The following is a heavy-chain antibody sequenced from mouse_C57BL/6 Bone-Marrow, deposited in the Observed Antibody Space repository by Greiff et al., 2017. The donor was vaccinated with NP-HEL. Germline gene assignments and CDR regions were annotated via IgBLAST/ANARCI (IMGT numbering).Heavy chain of an antibody. J-gene: IGHJ4*01. Sequence: EVKVVESGGGLVQPKGSLKLSCAASGFSFNTYAMNWVRQAPGKGLEWVARIRSKSNNYATYYADSVKDRFTISRDDSESMLYLQMNNLKTEDTAMYYCVRGYDGYYAMDYWGQGTSVTVSS. CDR3: VRGYDGYYAMDY. D-gene: IGHD2-3*01. CDR1: GFSFNTYA. CDR2: IRSKSNNYAT. V-gene: IGHV10-1*01.